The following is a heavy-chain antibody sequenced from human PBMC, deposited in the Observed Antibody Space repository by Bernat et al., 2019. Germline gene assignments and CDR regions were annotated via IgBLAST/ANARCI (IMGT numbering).Heavy chain of an antibody. CDR1: GVTFSDYA. D-gene: IGHD2-21*02. CDR3: ARLRYMDI. J-gene: IGHJ6*03. V-gene: IGHV3-23*04. Sequence: EVQLVESGGGLVRPGGSLRLSCTTSGVTFSDYAMNWVRQAPGKGLEWVSGISGTSDKTHYADSVKGRFTISRDNSQNTLYLQMNSLRAEDTAVYYCARLRYMDIWGKGTTVTVSS. CDR2: ISGTSDKT.